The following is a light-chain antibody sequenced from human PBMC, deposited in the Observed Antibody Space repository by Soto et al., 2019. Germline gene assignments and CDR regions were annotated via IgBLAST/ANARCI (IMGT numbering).Light chain of an antibody. CDR1: QSVSSSY. CDR3: QQYGSSRFT. Sequence: EIVLTQSPGTLSLCPGERATLSCRAIQSVSSSYLAWYQQKPGQAPRLLIYGASSRATGIPDRFSGSGSGTDFTLTISRLEPEDFAVYYCQQYGSSRFTFGPGTKVDIK. CDR2: GAS. J-gene: IGKJ3*01. V-gene: IGKV3-20*01.